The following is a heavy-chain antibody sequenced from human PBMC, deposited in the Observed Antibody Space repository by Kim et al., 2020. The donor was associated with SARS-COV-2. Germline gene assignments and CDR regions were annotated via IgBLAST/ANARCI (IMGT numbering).Heavy chain of an antibody. J-gene: IGHJ4*02. Sequence: RYRPSFQGQVTIAADTSISTAYLQWSSLKASDTAMYYCARHTEWWYLDYWGQGTLVTVSS. D-gene: IGHD2-8*01. V-gene: IGHV5-51*01. CDR3: ARHTEWWYLDY.